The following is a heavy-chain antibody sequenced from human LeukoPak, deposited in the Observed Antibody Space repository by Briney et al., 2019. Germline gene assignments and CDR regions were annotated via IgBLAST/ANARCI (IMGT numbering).Heavy chain of an antibody. J-gene: IGHJ4*02. Sequence: GGSLRLSCGASGFTFSNYAMSWVRQAPGKGLEWVSGIRDSGSNTYYADSVKGRLTISRDNSKNTLYLQMNSLRAEDTAVYYCAKVYYYDSSGNDYWGQGTLVTVSS. D-gene: IGHD3-22*01. CDR1: GFTFSNYA. CDR3: AKVYYYDSSGNDY. CDR2: IRDSGSNT. V-gene: IGHV3-23*01.